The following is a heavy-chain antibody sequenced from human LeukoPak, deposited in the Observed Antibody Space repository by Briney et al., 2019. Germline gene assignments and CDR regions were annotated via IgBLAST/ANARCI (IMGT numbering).Heavy chain of an antibody. V-gene: IGHV3-74*01. J-gene: IGHJ3*02. CDR2: INSDGSST. D-gene: IGHD5-24*01. CDR3: ARDVQDRWLQFYDAFDI. Sequence: PGGSLRLSCAASGFTFSSYWMHWVRQAPGKGLVWVSRINSDGSSTSYADSVKGRFTISRDNAKNTLYLQMNSLRAEDTAVYYCARDVQDRWLQFYDAFDIWGQGTMVTVSS. CDR1: GFTFSSYW.